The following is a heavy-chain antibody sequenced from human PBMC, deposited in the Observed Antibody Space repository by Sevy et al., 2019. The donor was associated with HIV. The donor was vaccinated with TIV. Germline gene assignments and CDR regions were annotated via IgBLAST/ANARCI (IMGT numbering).Heavy chain of an antibody. V-gene: IGHV3-53*01. CDR3: ARVGFDSSGSYNRGGYFDY. J-gene: IGHJ4*02. CDR2: IYSGGST. Sequence: GSLRLSCAASGFTVSSNYMNWVRQAPGKGLEWVSIIYSGGSTYYADSVKGRFTISRDNSKNTLYLQINSLRAEDTAVYYCARVGFDSSGSYNRGGYFDYWGQRTLVTVSS. CDR1: GFTVSSNY. D-gene: IGHD3-22*01.